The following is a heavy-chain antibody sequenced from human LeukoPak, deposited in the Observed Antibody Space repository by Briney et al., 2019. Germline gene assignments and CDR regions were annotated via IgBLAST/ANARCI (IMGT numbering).Heavy chain of an antibody. V-gene: IGHV3-30*02. CDR2: IRYDGSNK. D-gene: IGHD1-26*01. Sequence: GGSLRLSCAASGFTFSSYGMHWARQAPGKGLEWVAFIRYDGSNKYYADSVKGRFTISRDNSKNTLYLQMNSLRAEDTAVYYCAKDYGGSYPYPFDYWGQGTLVTVSS. CDR3: AKDYGGSYPYPFDY. J-gene: IGHJ4*02. CDR1: GFTFSSYG.